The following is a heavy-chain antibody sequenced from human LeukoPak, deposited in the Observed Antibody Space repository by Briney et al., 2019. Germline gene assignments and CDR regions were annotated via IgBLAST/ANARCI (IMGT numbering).Heavy chain of an antibody. CDR1: GGSISSYY. D-gene: IGHD6-19*01. J-gene: IGHJ3*02. Sequence: SETLSLTCTVSGGSISSYYWSWIRQPAGKGLEWIGRIYTSGSTNYNPSLKSRVTMSVDTSKNQFSLKLSSVTAADMAVYYCARDDVRIAVAGTLEAFDIWGQGTMVTVSS. CDR3: ARDDVRIAVAGTLEAFDI. CDR2: IYTSGST. V-gene: IGHV4-4*07.